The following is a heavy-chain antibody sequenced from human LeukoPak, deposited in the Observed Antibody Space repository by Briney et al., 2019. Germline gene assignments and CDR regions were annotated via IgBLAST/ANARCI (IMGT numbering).Heavy chain of an antibody. Sequence: GGSLRLSCAASGFTFSSYSMNWVRQAPGKGLEWVSYISSSSSTIYYADSVKGRFTISRDNAKNSLYLQMNSLRAEDTAVYYCAKDQYSNTLPEYFQHWGQGTLVTVSS. CDR2: ISSSSSTI. V-gene: IGHV3-48*01. CDR3: AKDQYSNTLPEYFQH. J-gene: IGHJ1*01. D-gene: IGHD4-11*01. CDR1: GFTFSSYS.